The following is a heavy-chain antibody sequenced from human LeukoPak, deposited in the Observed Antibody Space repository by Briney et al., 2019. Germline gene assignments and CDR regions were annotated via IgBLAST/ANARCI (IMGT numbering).Heavy chain of an antibody. V-gene: IGHV3-23*01. CDR3: PKDSGIRYFDWLSIPQYYFDY. CDR1: GFTFSSYA. Sequence: PGGSLRLSCSASGFTFSSYAMSWVRQAPGKGLEWVSAISGSGGSTYYADSVKGRFTISRDNSKNTLYLQMNSLRAEDTAVYYCPKDSGIRYFDWLSIPQYYFDYWGQGTLVTVSS. D-gene: IGHD3-9*01. J-gene: IGHJ4*02. CDR2: ISGSGGST.